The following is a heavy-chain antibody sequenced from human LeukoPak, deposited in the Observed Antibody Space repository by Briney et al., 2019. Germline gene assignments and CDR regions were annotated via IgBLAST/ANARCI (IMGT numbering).Heavy chain of an antibody. CDR3: ARLRAYSYDFYGMDV. V-gene: IGHV4-59*02. D-gene: IGHD5-18*01. CDR1: GGSVSTPL. Sequence: SEILSLTCTVSGGSVSTPLCSSIRQHPGEGLEWIGYIYYSGSTNYNPPLKSRATISVDTSKNQFSLKLSSVTAADTAVYYCARLRAYSYDFYGMDVWGQGTTVSVSS. CDR2: IYYSGST. J-gene: IGHJ6*02.